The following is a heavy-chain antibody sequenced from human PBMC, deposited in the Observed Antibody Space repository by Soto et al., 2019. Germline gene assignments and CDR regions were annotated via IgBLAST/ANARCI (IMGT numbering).Heavy chain of an antibody. CDR1: GFTFSSYS. V-gene: IGHV3-48*02. CDR2: ISSSSSTI. CDR3: SREPNTLGGFDP. Sequence: GGSLRLSCAASGFTFSSYSMNWVRQAPGKGLEWVSYISSSSSTIYYADSVKGQFTISRDNAKNSLYLQMNSLRDEDTAVYYCSREPNTLGGFDPWGQGTLVTVSS. D-gene: IGHD2-15*01. J-gene: IGHJ5*02.